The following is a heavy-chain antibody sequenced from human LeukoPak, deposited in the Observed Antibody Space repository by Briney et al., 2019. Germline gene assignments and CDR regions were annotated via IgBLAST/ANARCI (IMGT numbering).Heavy chain of an antibody. CDR2: IIPILGIA. J-gene: IGHJ4*02. V-gene: IGHV1-69*04. CDR3: ARDQGYYGWGSYSAFDY. CDR1: GGTFSSYA. Sequence: GASVKVSCKASGGTFSSYAISWVRQAPGQGLEWMGRIIPILGIANYAQKFQGRVTITADKSTSTAYMELSSLRSEDTAVYYCARDQGYYGWGSYSAFDYWGQGTLVTVSS. D-gene: IGHD3-10*01.